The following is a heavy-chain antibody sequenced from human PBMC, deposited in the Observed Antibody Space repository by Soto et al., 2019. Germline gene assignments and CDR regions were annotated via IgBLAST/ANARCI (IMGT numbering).Heavy chain of an antibody. J-gene: IGHJ3*02. D-gene: IGHD6-19*01. CDR3: AKDRIGSSGWDDAFDI. CDR1: GFTFSSYA. Sequence: GGSLRLSCAASGFTFSSYAMSWVRQAPGKGLEWVSAISGSGGSTYYADSVKGRFTISRDNSKNTLYLQMNSLRAEDTAVYYCAKDRIGSSGWDDAFDIWGQGTMVTVSS. V-gene: IGHV3-23*01. CDR2: ISGSGGST.